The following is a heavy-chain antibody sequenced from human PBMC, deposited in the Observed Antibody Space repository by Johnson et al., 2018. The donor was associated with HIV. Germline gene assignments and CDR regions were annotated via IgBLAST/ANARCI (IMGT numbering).Heavy chain of an antibody. J-gene: IGHJ3*02. V-gene: IGHV3-30*03. D-gene: IGHD3-3*01. CDR3: ARVSTGFTIFGVVILPTGTFDI. CDR1: GFTFSNYG. Sequence: QVHLVESGGGVVQPGRSLRLSCAASGFTFSNYGLHWVRQGPGKGLEWVAVISSDGSNKYHADSVSGRFTISRDNAKNSLYLQMNSLRAEDTALYYCARVSTGFTIFGVVILPTGTFDIWGQGTMVTVSS. CDR2: ISSDGSNK.